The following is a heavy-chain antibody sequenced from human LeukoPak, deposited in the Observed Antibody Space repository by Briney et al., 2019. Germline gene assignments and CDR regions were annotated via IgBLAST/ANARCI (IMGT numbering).Heavy chain of an antibody. J-gene: IGHJ4*02. V-gene: IGHV3-9*01. CDR2: ISWNSGSI. Sequence: PGGSLRLSCAASGFTFDDYAMHWVRHAPGKGLEWVSGISWNSGSIGYADSVKGRFTISRDNAKNTLYLQMNSLRAEDTAVYYCAKDPPYYYDSSGYYPFDYWGQGTLVTVSS. CDR1: GFTFDDYA. D-gene: IGHD3-22*01. CDR3: AKDPPYYYDSSGYYPFDY.